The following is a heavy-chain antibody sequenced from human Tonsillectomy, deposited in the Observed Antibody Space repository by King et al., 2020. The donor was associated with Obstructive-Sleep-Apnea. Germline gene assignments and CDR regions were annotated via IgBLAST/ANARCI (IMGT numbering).Heavy chain of an antibody. J-gene: IGHJ6*02. D-gene: IGHD3-10*01. CDR3: AKLHGSGSYYYYYGMDV. V-gene: IGHV3-30*04. Sequence: VQLVESGGGVVQPGRSLRLSCAASGFTFSTYAMHWVRQAPGKGLEWVALISYDGSNKYYADSVKGRFTISRDNSKSTLYLQMNSLRAEDTAGYYCAKLHGSGSYYYYYGMDVWGQGTTVTVSS. CDR1: GFTFSTYA. CDR2: ISYDGSNK.